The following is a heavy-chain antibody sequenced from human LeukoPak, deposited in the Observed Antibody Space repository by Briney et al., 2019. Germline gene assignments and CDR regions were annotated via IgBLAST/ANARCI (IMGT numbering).Heavy chain of an antibody. CDR1: GYTLTELS. CDR2: FDPEDGET. D-gene: IGHD1-26*01. J-gene: IGHJ4*02. V-gene: IGHV1-24*01. CDR3: ATMGLGVRATSGRDY. Sequence: ASVKVSCKVSGYTLTELSMHWVRQAPGQGLEWMGGFDPEDGETIYAQKFQGRVTMTEDTSTDTAYMELSSLRSEDTAVYYCATMGLGVRATSGRDYWGQGTLVTVSS.